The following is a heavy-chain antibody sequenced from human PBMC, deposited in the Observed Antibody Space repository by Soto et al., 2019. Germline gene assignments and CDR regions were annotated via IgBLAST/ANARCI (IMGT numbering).Heavy chain of an antibody. V-gene: IGHV1-69*12. D-gene: IGHD2-21*02. CDR2: IIPFFGTS. CDR1: GGNFRSES. Sequence: QVQLVQSGAEVKKPGSSVKVSCKASGGNFRSESINWVRQAPGQGLEWMGGIIPFFGTSDYAQKFQGRLRITADESPTAAYMELSSLVSQDTALDYCERGHELGGNSDAYDTWGQGTMVTVSS. CDR3: ERGHELGGNSDAYDT. J-gene: IGHJ3*02.